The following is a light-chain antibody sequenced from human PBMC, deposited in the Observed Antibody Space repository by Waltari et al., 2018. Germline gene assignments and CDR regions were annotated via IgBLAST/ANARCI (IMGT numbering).Light chain of an antibody. CDR1: SNDAGGYNY. Sequence: QSALTQPPSASGSPGQSVTISCAGTSNDAGGYNYVSWYQQHPGKAPKLIIYEVIKRPSGVPDRFSGSQSGNTASLTVSGLQADDEAAYYCSSYAGGNNPYVFGTGTEVTVL. CDR2: EVI. CDR3: SSYAGGNNPYV. J-gene: IGLJ1*01. V-gene: IGLV2-8*01.